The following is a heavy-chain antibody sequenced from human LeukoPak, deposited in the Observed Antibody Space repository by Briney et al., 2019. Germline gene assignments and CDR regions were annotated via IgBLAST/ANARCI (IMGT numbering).Heavy chain of an antibody. D-gene: IGHD3-10*02. V-gene: IGHV3-21*01. CDR2: ISSSSSYI. Sequence: GGSLRLPCAASGFTFSNYNMNWVRQAPGKGLEWVSSISSSSSYIYYADSVKGRLTISRDNAKNSLYLQMNSLRAEDTAVYYCAELGITMIGGVWGKGTTVTISS. CDR3: AELGITMIGGV. CDR1: GFTFSNYN. J-gene: IGHJ6*04.